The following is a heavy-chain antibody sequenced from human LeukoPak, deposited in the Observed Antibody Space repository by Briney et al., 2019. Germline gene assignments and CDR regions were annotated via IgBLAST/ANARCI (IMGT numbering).Heavy chain of an antibody. D-gene: IGHD6-13*01. Sequence: PSETLSLTCTVSGGSINTYYWSWIRQPAGKGLEWIGRIYTSGSTNYNPSLKSRVTMSVDTSKNQFSLKLSSVTAADTAVYYCARELAAAGAFDYWGQGTLVTVSS. CDR1: GGSINTYY. CDR3: ARELAAAGAFDY. J-gene: IGHJ4*02. V-gene: IGHV4-4*07. CDR2: IYTSGST.